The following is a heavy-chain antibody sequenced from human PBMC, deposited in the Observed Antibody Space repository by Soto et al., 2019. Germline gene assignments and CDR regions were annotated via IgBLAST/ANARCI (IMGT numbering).Heavy chain of an antibody. D-gene: IGHD3-10*01. CDR1: GGSISSYY. V-gene: IGHV4-59*01. CDR3: ARYGSGILAYYYYGMDV. Sequence: KASETLSLTCTVSGGSISSYYWSWIRQPPGKGLEWIGYIYYSGSTNYNPSLKSRVTISVDTSKNQFSLKLSSVTAADTAVYYCARYGSGILAYYYYGMDVWCPGTTVTVS. CDR2: IYYSGST. J-gene: IGHJ6*02.